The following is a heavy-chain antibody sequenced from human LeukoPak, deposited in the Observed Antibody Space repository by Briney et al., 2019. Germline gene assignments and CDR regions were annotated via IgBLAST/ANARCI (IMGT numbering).Heavy chain of an antibody. D-gene: IGHD6-13*01. CDR1: GGTFSSYA. CDR2: IIPIFGTA. Sequence: SVKVSCKASGGTFSSYAISWVRQAPGQGLEWMGGIIPIFGTANYAQKFQGRVTITADKSTSTAYMELSSLRSEDTAVYYCARGVVFIAAAGGYYFDYWGQGTLVTVSS. J-gene: IGHJ4*02. V-gene: IGHV1-69*06. CDR3: ARGVVFIAAAGGYYFDY.